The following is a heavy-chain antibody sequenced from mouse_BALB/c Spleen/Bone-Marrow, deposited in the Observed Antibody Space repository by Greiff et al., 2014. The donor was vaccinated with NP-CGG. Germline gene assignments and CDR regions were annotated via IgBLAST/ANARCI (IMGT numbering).Heavy chain of an antibody. CDR3: RSYDYTMDY. Sequence: GSELVRPGASVKLSCKASGYTFTSYWMHWVKQRPGQGLEWIGNIYPGSGSTNYDEKFKSKATLTVDTSSSTAYMQLSSLTSEDSAVYYCRSYDYTMDYWGQGTSVTVSS. V-gene: IGHV1S22*01. CDR1: GYTFTSYW. CDR2: IYPGSGST. D-gene: IGHD1-1*01. J-gene: IGHJ4*01.